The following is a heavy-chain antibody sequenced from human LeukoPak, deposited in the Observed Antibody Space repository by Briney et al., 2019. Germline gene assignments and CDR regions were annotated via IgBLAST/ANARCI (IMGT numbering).Heavy chain of an antibody. J-gene: IGHJ4*02. CDR1: GGSISSGGYY. Sequence: SQTLSLTCTVSGGSISSGGYYWSWIRQHPGKGLEWIGYIYYSGSTYCNPSLKSRVTISVDTSKNQFSLKLSSVTAADTAVYYCARGTRGDYDYYFDYWGQGTLVTVSS. V-gene: IGHV4-31*03. CDR3: ARGTRGDYDYYFDY. D-gene: IGHD4-17*01. CDR2: IYYSGST.